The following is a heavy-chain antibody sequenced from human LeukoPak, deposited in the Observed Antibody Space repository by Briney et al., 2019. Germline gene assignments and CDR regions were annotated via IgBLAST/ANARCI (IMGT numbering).Heavy chain of an antibody. CDR2: IRYDGSNK. Sequence: PGGSLRLSCAASGFTFSSYGMHWVRQAPGKGLEWVAFIRYDGSNKYYADSVKGRFTISRDNSKNTLYLQMNSLRAEDTAVYYCAKDEFCCSGWNFDYWGQGTLVTVSS. J-gene: IGHJ4*02. CDR3: AKDEFCCSGWNFDY. CDR1: GFTFSSYG. D-gene: IGHD6-19*01. V-gene: IGHV3-30*02.